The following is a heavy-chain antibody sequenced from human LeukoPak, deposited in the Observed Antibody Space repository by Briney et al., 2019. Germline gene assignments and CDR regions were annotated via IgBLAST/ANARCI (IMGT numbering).Heavy chain of an antibody. CDR2: INPNSGGT. D-gene: IGHD3-22*01. V-gene: IGHV1-2*02. CDR3: ARDRRSWYYDSSGYPNYDAFDI. Sequence: ASVKVSCKASGYTFTGYYMHWVRQAPGQGLEWMGWINPNSGGTNYAQKFQGRVTMTRDTSISTAYMELRSLRSDDTAVYYCARDRRSWYYDSSGYPNYDAFDIWGQGTMVTVSS. J-gene: IGHJ3*02. CDR1: GYTFTGYY.